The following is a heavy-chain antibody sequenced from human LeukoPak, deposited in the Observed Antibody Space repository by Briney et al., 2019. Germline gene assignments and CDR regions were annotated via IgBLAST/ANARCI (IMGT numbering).Heavy chain of an antibody. CDR1: GYTFTGYF. CDR2: ISGDNGNT. V-gene: IGHV1-18*04. J-gene: IGHJ6*03. Sequence: ASLKVSCKASGYTFTGYFMHWVRQAPGQGLEWMGWISGDNGNTNYAQNFQGRLTMTTDTYTSTAYMELRSLRSDDTAVYYCASSSVGLIDYYYYYYMDVWGKGTTVTVSS. D-gene: IGHD2/OR15-2a*01. CDR3: ASSSVGLIDYYYYYYMDV.